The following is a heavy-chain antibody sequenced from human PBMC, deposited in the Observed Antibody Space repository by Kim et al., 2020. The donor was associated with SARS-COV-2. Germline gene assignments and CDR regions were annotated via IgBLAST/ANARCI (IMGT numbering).Heavy chain of an antibody. CDR1: GGSISSGGYY. D-gene: IGHD4-17*01. Sequence: SETLSLTCTVSGGSISSGGYYWSWIRQHPGKGLEWIGYIYYSGSTYYNPSLKSRVTISVDTSKNQFSLKLSSVTAADTAVYYCVRDHSDGDYFDYWGQGTLVTVSS. V-gene: IGHV4-31*03. CDR3: VRDHSDGDYFDY. CDR2: IYYSGST. J-gene: IGHJ4*02.